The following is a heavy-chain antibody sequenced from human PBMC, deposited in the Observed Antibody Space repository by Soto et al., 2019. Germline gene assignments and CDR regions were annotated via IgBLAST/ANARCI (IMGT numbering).Heavy chain of an antibody. CDR1: GFAFSAHW. Sequence: PGGSLRLSCSASGFAFSAHWMTWVRQTPGKGLEWVANISPEGSTKYYVDSAKGRFTISRDNAKNLLYLQLNSLRAEDTALYYCAKSTGGTANGLDVWGQGTTVTVSS. D-gene: IGHD2-8*02. J-gene: IGHJ6*02. CDR2: ISPEGSTK. V-gene: IGHV3-7*03. CDR3: AKSTGGTANGLDV.